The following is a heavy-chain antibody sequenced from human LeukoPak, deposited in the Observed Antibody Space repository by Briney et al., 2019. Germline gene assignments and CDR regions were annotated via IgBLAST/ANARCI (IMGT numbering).Heavy chain of an antibody. CDR1: GFTFSSYA. Sequence: GPLRLSCAASGFTFSSYAMSWVRQAPGKGLEWVSAISGSGGSTYYADSVKSTYYADSVKGRFTISRDNSKNTLNLQMNSLRAEDTAVYYCAKEGYDYVWGSYRKYQFDYWGQGTLVTVSS. CDR2: ISGSGGSTYYADSVKST. D-gene: IGHD3-16*02. J-gene: IGHJ4*02. CDR3: AKEGYDYVWGSYRKYQFDY. V-gene: IGHV3-23*01.